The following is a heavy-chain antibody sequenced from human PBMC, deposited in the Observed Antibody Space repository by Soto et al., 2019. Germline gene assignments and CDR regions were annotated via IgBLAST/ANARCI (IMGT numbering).Heavy chain of an antibody. Sequence: RLSCAASGFTFSSYAMSWVRQAPGKGLECVSAISGSGGSTYYADSVKGRFTISRDNSKNTLYLQMNSLSAEDTAVYYCANGKGPRYCTNGVCYRYYYYGMDVWGQGTTVTASS. D-gene: IGHD2-8*01. CDR1: GFTFSSYA. CDR3: ANGKGPRYCTNGVCYRYYYYGMDV. V-gene: IGHV3-23*01. CDR2: ISGSGGST. J-gene: IGHJ6*02.